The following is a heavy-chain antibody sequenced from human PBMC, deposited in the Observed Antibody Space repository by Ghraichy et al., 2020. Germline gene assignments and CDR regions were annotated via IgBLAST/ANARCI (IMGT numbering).Heavy chain of an antibody. CDR1: GGSISSSSYY. CDR3: ARPGRLASHLRFLEWHDNYYYYGMDV. D-gene: IGHD3-3*01. CDR2: IYYSGST. J-gene: IGHJ6*02. V-gene: IGHV4-39*01. Sequence: SETLSLTCTVSGGSISSSSYYWGWIRQPPGKGLEWIGSIYYSGSTYYNPSLKSRVTISVDTSKNQFSLKLSSVTAADTAVYYCARPGRLASHLRFLEWHDNYYYYGMDVWGQGTTVTVSS.